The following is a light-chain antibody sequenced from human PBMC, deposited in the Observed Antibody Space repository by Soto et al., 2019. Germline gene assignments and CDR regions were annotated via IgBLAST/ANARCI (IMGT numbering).Light chain of an antibody. Sequence: QSVLTQSPSVSGAPGQRVTLSCTGSSSNIGAGFDVHWYQHLPGTAPKVLIYGNSNRPSGVPDRFSGSKSGTSASLAITGLQAEDEADYYCCSYAGSYTYVFGTGTKLTVL. CDR3: CSYAGSYTYV. CDR1: SSNIGAGFD. V-gene: IGLV1-40*01. J-gene: IGLJ1*01. CDR2: GNS.